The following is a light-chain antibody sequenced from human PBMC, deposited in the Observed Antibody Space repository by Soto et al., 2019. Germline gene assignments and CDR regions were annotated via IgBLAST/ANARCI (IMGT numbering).Light chain of an antibody. CDR2: GAS. CDR1: QRISRE. Sequence: EIVMTQSPATLSVSPGGSATLSCRASQRISRELAWYQQKPGQPPRLLIYGASTRATGVPARFTGSGSGSDFTLTISGLQSEDFAVYYCQQGHNWPLTFGQGTRLEI. J-gene: IGKJ2*01. V-gene: IGKV3-15*01. CDR3: QQGHNWPLT.